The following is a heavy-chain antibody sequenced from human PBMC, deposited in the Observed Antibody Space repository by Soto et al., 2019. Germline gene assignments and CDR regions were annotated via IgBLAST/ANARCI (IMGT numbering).Heavy chain of an antibody. Sequence: GGSLRLSCAASGFTFSSYEMNWVRQAPGKGLEWVSYISSSGSTIYYADSVKGRFTISRDNAKNSLYLQMNSLRAEDTAVYYCARIAAHFYGMDVWGQGTTVTVS. CDR1: GFTFSSYE. CDR2: ISSSGSTI. J-gene: IGHJ6*02. V-gene: IGHV3-48*03. D-gene: IGHD6-6*01. CDR3: ARIAAHFYGMDV.